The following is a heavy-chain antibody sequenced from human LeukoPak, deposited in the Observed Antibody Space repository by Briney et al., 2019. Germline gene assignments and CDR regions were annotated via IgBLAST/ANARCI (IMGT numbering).Heavy chain of an antibody. CDR3: AKGTYSGNSYHFDY. CDR2: ISGSGGST. Sequence: GGSLRLSCAASGFIFNTYVMTWVRQAPGKGLEWMSSISGSGGSTYYADPVEGRFTISRDNSKNTLYLQMNNLRAEGTAMYYCAKGTYSGNSYHFDYWGQGTLVTVSS. J-gene: IGHJ4*02. V-gene: IGHV3-23*01. CDR1: GFIFNTYV. D-gene: IGHD1-26*01.